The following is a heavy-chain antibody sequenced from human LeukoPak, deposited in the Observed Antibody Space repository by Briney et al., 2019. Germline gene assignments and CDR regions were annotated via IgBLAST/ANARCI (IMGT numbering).Heavy chain of an antibody. D-gene: IGHD5-12*01. J-gene: IGHJ4*02. CDR1: VGSISSGGYY. V-gene: IGHV4-31*03. Sequence: SETLSLTCTVSVGSISSGGYYWSWIRQHPGKGLECIGYIYYSGSTYYNPSLKSRVTISVDTSKNQFSLKLSSVTAADTAVYYCARGGGYDYYFDYWGQGTLVTVSS. CDR2: IYYSGST. CDR3: ARGGGYDYYFDY.